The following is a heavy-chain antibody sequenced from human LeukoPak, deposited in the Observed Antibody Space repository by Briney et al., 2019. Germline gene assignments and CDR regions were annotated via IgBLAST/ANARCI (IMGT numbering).Heavy chain of an antibody. Sequence: GGSLRLSCAASVLTFSSYGMHWVRQAPGKGLEWVAVIWYDGSNKYYADSVKGRFTISRDNSKNTLYLQMNSLRAEDTAVYYCARDLRTSLDYWGQGTLVTVSS. V-gene: IGHV3-33*01. CDR3: ARDLRTSLDY. CDR1: VLTFSSYG. J-gene: IGHJ4*02. D-gene: IGHD5/OR15-5a*01. CDR2: IWYDGSNK.